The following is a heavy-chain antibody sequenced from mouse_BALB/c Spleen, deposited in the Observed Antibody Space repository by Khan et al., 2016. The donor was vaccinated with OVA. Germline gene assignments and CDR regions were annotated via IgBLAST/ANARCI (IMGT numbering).Heavy chain of an antibody. V-gene: IGHV2-2*01. D-gene: IGHD2-12*01. J-gene: IGHJ3*01. Sequence: VQLQESGPGLVQPSQSLSITCTVSGFSLTTYGIHWVRQSPGKGLEWLGVIWSGGTTDYNAPFLSRLSISKDSSKSQVFFKMNTLQADDTAIYYCARHSYRYDFTYWGQGTPVTVS. CDR1: GFSLTTYG. CDR2: IWSGGTT. CDR3: ARHSYRYDFTY.